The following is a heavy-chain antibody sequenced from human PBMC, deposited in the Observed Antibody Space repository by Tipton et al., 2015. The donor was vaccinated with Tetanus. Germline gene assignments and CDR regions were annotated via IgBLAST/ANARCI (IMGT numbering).Heavy chain of an antibody. Sequence: SLRLSCAASGFTFSSYVMHWVRQAPGKGLEWVAVISYDGRNKFYADSVKGRFTISRDHAKNTVYLQMNSLRAEDTAVYFCARRSLTNYGLDVWGQGTPVTVSS. D-gene: IGHD1-1*01. CDR1: GFTFSSYV. V-gene: IGHV3-30*03. CDR2: ISYDGRNK. CDR3: ARRSLTNYGLDV. J-gene: IGHJ6*02.